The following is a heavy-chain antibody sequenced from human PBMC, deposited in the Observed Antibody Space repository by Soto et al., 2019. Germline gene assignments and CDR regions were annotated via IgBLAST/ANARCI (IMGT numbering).Heavy chain of an antibody. V-gene: IGHV3-15*07. CDR3: TTDHSSGYYHEGY. CDR2: IKSKTDGGTT. J-gene: IGHJ4*02. D-gene: IGHD3-22*01. Sequence: EVQLVESGGGLVKPGGSLRLSCAASGFTFSNAWMNWVRQAPGKGLEWVGRIKSKTDGGTTDYAAPVRGRFTISRDDSKNTLYLQMNSLKTEDTAVYYCTTDHSSGYYHEGYWGQGTLVTVSS. CDR1: GFTFSNAW.